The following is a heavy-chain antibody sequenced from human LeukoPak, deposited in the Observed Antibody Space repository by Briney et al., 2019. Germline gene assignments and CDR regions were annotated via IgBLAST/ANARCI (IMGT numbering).Heavy chain of an antibody. J-gene: IGHJ3*02. CDR1: GYXFTGYY. CDR2: INPNSGGT. CDR3: ARVAPEYGDAFDI. D-gene: IGHD4/OR15-4a*01. V-gene: IGHV1-2*02. Sequence: GASVKVSCTASGYXFTGYYIHWVRQAPGQGLEWLGWINPNSGGTNYAQKFQGRVTMTRDTSISTAYMELSRLRSDDTAVYYCARVAPEYGDAFDIWGQGTMVTVSS.